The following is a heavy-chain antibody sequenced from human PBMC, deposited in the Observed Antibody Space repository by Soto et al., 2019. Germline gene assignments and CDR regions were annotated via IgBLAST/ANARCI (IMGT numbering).Heavy chain of an antibody. V-gene: IGHV4-34*01. Sequence: QVQLQQWGAGLLKPSETLSLTCAVYGVSFSGYYWSWIRHPPGKGLEWIGEINHSGSTNYNPSLKSRVTISVGTSKNQFSLKLSSVTAADTAVYYCVRGLRRLGGYYYYGMDVWGQGTTVTVSS. J-gene: IGHJ6*02. CDR1: GVSFSGYY. D-gene: IGHD3-16*01. CDR2: INHSGST. CDR3: VRGLRRLGGYYYYGMDV.